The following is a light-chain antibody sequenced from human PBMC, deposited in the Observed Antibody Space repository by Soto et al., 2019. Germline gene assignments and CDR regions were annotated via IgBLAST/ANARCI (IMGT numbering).Light chain of an antibody. Sequence: EIVLTQSPGTLSLSPGERATLSGRSSQSVSSSYLAWYQQKPGQAPRLLIYAASSRAAGIPDRFSGSGSETDFTLTISRLEPEDFAVYYCQQYGHSPWTFGQGTKVEIK. V-gene: IGKV3-20*01. J-gene: IGKJ1*01. CDR2: AAS. CDR3: QQYGHSPWT. CDR1: QSVSSSY.